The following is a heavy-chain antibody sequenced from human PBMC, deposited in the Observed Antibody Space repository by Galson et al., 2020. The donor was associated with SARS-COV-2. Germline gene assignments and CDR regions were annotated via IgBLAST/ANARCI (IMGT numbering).Heavy chain of an antibody. CDR2: INYDGSRI. D-gene: IGHD1-26*01. CDR1: GFTFSNHW. J-gene: IGHJ4*02. CDR3: VRVFSGTVGLDC. V-gene: IGHV3-74*01. Sequence: GESLKISCVASGFTFSNHWMYWVRQAPGKGPVFVSHINYDGSRINYADSVKGRFTISRDNAKNTLYLQMNRLRVEDTALYFCVRVFSGTVGLDCWGQGTLVTVSS.